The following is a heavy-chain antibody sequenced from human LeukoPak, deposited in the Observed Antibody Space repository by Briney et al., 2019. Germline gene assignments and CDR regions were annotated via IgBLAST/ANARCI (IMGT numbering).Heavy chain of an antibody. Sequence: PGGSLRLSCAASGFTFRNYGMNWVRQAPGKGLEWVSGISPSGGGTYYADSVKGRFTISRDDSKNTLSLQMNSLRVEDTAVYYCAQDLAWGAFDHWGQGTQVTVSS. J-gene: IGHJ4*02. V-gene: IGHV3-23*01. CDR3: AQDLAWGAFDH. CDR1: GFTFRNYG. D-gene: IGHD7-27*01. CDR2: ISPSGGGT.